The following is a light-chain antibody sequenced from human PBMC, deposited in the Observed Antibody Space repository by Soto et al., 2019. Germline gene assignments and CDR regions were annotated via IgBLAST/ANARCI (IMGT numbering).Light chain of an antibody. V-gene: IGLV1-40*01. CDR1: SSNIGAGYD. Sequence: QSVLTQPPSVSGAPGQRVTISCTGSSSNIGAGYDVHWYQQLPGTAPKLLIYGNSNRPSGVPDRFSGSKSGTSASLAITGLQAEGEADYYCQSYDSSLSGCYVFGTGTKLTVL. CDR2: GNS. CDR3: QSYDSSLSGCYV. J-gene: IGLJ1*01.